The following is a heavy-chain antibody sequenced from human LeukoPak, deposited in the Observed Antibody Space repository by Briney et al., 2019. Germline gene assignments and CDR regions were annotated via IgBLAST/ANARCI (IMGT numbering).Heavy chain of an antibody. D-gene: IGHD3-22*01. CDR3: ARDSRQDYYDSSGYLWFAFDI. V-gene: IGHV3-64*04. Sequence: GGSLRLSCSASGFTFSSYAMHWVRQAPGKGLEYVSAISSNGGSTYYVDSVKGRFTISRDNSKNTLYLQMNSLRAEGTAVYYCARDSRQDYYDSSGYLWFAFDIWGQGTMVTVSS. CDR1: GFTFSSYA. CDR2: ISSNGGST. J-gene: IGHJ3*02.